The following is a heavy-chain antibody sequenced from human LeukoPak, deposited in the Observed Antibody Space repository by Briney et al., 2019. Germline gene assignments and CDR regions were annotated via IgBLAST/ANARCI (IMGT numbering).Heavy chain of an antibody. CDR2: IKKDGTEK. V-gene: IGHV3-7*05. J-gene: IGHJ4*02. D-gene: IGHD1-1*01. Sequence: PGGTLRLSCAVSGFTFSSYWMGWVRQAPGKGPEWVANIKKDGTEKHYVDSVRGRFTISRDNSNNSLFLQMNSLRADDTAMYFCTRGERWGQGTLVTVSS. CDR1: GFTFSSYW. CDR3: TRGER.